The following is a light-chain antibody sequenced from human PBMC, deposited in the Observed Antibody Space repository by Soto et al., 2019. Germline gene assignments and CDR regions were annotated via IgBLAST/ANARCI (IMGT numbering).Light chain of an antibody. V-gene: IGKV1-5*03. CDR3: QHYNSYSES. Sequence: DIQMTQSPSTLSGSVGDRVTITCRASQTISSWLAWYQQKPGKAPKLLIYKASTLKSGVPSRFSGSGSWTEFTLTISSLQPDDFATDDCQHYNSYSESFGKGTKVELK. J-gene: IGKJ1*01. CDR1: QTISSW. CDR2: KAS.